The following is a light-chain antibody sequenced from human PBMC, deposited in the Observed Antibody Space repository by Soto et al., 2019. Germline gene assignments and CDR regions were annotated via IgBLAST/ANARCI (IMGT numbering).Light chain of an antibody. J-gene: IGKJ1*01. Sequence: EIVSTQSPGTLSLSPGERATLSCRASQSVTNNYLAWYQQKPSQAPRLLIFGASSRAAGIPDRFSGSGSGTDFTLAIGRLEPEDFAVYYCQQYGRSPWTFGQGTKVDIK. CDR2: GAS. CDR3: QQYGRSPWT. V-gene: IGKV3-20*01. CDR1: QSVTNNY.